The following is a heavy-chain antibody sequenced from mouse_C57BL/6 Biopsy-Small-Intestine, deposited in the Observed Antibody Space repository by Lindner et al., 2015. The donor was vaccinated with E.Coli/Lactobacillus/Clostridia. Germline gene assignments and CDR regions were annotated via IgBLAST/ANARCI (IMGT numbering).Heavy chain of an antibody. V-gene: IGHV1-18*01. CDR3: ATRRIRYFDSSQYHYYYMDV. D-gene: IGHD5-1-1*01. CDR2: FDPEDGET. CDR1: GYTFTELS. J-gene: IGHJ1*01. Sequence: SVKVSCKVSGYTFTELSMHWVRQAPGKGLEWMGGFDPEDGETIYAQNFQGRVTMTEDTSTDTAYMELSSLRSEDTAVYYCATRRIRYFDSSQYHYYYMDVWGEGTTVTVSS.